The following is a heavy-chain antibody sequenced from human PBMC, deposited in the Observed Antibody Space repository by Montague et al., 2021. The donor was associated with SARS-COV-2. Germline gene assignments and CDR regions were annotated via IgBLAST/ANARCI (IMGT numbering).Heavy chain of an antibody. Sequence: SETLSLTCAVYGGSFSDYFRTWIRQPPGKGLEWIGEINHRGTSNYNPSLKSRVSISVDTSKNQFSLYLGSVTAADTAVYYCARGRQHFNMIVVAMTGGEYYFDYWGQGTLVTVSS. J-gene: IGHJ4*02. V-gene: IGHV4-34*01. CDR2: INHRGTS. CDR3: ARGRQHFNMIVVAMTGGEYYFDY. D-gene: IGHD3-22*01. CDR1: GGSFSDYF.